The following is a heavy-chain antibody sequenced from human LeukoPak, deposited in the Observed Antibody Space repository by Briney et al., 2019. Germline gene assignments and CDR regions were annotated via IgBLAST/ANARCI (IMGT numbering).Heavy chain of an antibody. CDR1: GFTFSSYA. CDR2: ISGSGGST. V-gene: IGHV3-23*01. D-gene: IGHD2-15*01. CDR3: AKDLPSGRQPGGRTY. J-gene: IGHJ4*02. Sequence: PGGSLRLSCAASGFTFSSYAMSWVRQAPGKGLEWVSSISGSGGSTYYADSVMGRFTISRDNSKNTLYLQMNSLRAEDTAVYYCAKDLPSGRQPGGRTYWGQGTLVTVSS.